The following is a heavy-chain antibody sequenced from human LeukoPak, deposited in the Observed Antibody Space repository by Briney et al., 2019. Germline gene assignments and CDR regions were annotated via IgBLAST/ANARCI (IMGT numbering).Heavy chain of an antibody. V-gene: IGHV3-23*01. CDR2: VTGNGDTT. CDR1: GFTFRNYA. CDR3: ARNAADCTTSACYDS. J-gene: IGHJ4*02. D-gene: IGHD2-8*01. Sequence: TGGSLRLSCAASGFTFRNYAMTWVRQAPGKGLEWVSVVTGNGDTTNYADSLKGRFTISRDNSRNTLYLQMNSLRAEDTAVYHCARNAADCTTSACYDSWGQGTLVTVSS.